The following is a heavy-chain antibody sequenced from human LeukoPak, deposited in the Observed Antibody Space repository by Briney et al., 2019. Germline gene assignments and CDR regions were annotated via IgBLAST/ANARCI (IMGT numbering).Heavy chain of an antibody. CDR1: GFTFSDYW. J-gene: IGHJ1*01. Sequence: PGGSLRLSCAAAGFTFSDYWMSWVRQAPGKGLEWVAHINPDGRDTYYVDSVKGRFTISRDNAQNSMYLQMNSLRVEDTAVYYCTSWGDTTAEYFQRWGQGTLVTVSS. CDR3: TSWGDTTAEYFQR. V-gene: IGHV3-7*01. D-gene: IGHD2-21*02. CDR2: INPDGRDT.